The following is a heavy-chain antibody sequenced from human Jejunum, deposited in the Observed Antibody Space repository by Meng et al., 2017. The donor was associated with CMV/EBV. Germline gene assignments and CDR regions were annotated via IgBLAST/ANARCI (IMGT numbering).Heavy chain of an antibody. CDR1: RAA. J-gene: IGHJ6*02. CDR2: TYYRTKWYH. CDR3: ARERYDSSGYIRTYGMDV. D-gene: IGHD3-22*01. V-gene: IGHV6-1*01. Sequence: RAAWTWIRQSPSRGLEWLGRTYYRTKWYHDYAISVKSRLTINPDTSKNQLSLQLNSVTPEDTAVYYCARERYDSSGYIRTYGMDVWGQGTTVTVSS.